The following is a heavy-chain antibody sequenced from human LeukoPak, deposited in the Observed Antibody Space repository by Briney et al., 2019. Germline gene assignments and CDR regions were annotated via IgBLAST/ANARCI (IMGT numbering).Heavy chain of an antibody. CDR2: INPSGGST. J-gene: IGHJ3*02. V-gene: IGHV1-46*01. CDR3: ARDLEDPYYAYLLTTDAFDI. CDR1: GYTFTSYY. Sequence: ASVKVSCKASGYTFTSYYMHWVRQAPGQGLEWMGIINPSGGSTNYAQKLQGRVTMTTDTSTSTAYMELKSLRSDDTAVYYCARDLEDPYYAYLLTTDAFDIWGQGTMVTVSS. D-gene: IGHD2-2*01.